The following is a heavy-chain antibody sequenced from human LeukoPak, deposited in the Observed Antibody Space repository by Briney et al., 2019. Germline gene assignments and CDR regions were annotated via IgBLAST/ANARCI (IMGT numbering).Heavy chain of an antibody. J-gene: IGHJ4*02. V-gene: IGHV3-7*01. Sequence: GGSLRLSCAASGFTFSSNWMSWVRQAPGKGLEWVANIRQDGSDKYYTDSVKGRFTISRDNAKNSLSLQMNSLRAEDTAVYYCARDRDCGDGGCYPHFDYWGQGVQVTVSS. CDR3: ARDRDCGDGGCYPHFDY. CDR1: GFTFSSNW. CDR2: IRQDGSDK. D-gene: IGHD2-15*01.